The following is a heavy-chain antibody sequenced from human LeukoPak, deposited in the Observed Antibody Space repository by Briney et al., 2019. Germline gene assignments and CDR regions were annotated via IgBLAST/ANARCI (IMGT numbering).Heavy chain of an antibody. V-gene: IGHV3-23*01. CDR1: GFTFSSYA. D-gene: IGHD3-10*01. CDR2: ISGSGGST. J-gene: IGHJ3*02. Sequence: TGGSLRLSCAASGFTFSSYAMSWVRQAPGKGLEWVSAISGSGGSTYYADSVKGRFTISRDNSKNTLYLQMNSLRAEDTAVYYCAKDSHYYGSGSLFGAFDIWGQGTMVTVSS. CDR3: AKDSHYYGSGSLFGAFDI.